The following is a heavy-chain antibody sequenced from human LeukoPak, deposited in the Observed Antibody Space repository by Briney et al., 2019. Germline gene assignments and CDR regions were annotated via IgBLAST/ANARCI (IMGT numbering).Heavy chain of an antibody. Sequence: SETLSLTCTVSGGSISSYYWSWIRQPPGKGLEWIGYIYYSGSTNYNPSLKSRVTMSVDTSKNQFSLKLSSVTAADTAVYYCASGMATITPFDYWGLGTLVTVSS. V-gene: IGHV4-59*01. CDR2: IYYSGST. J-gene: IGHJ4*02. CDR3: ASGMATITPFDY. CDR1: GGSISSYY. D-gene: IGHD5-24*01.